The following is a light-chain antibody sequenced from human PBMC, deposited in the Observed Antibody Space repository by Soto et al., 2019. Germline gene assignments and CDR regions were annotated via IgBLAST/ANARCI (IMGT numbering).Light chain of an antibody. CDR1: QSISSC. J-gene: IGKJ1*01. Sequence: DVRMTQSPSTLSASVGDRVTITCRASQSISSCLAWYQQKPGKAPKLLIYNASSLESGVPSRFSGSGSGPEFTRTIYSLQSDDFATEYCQAYNSYSRGTFPKGTKVDI. CDR2: NAS. V-gene: IGKV1-5*01. CDR3: QAYNSYSRGT.